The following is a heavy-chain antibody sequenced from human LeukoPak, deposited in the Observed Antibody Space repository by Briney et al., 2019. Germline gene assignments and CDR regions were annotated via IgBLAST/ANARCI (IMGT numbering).Heavy chain of an antibody. V-gene: IGHV4-61*02. J-gene: IGHJ6*03. CDR2: IYRSGST. Sequence: SQTLSLTCTVSGGSISSGSYYWSWIRQPAGKGLEWFGRIYRSGSTNYNPALKSRVTISVDTSKNQLSLKLSSVTAADTAVYYCARWVESTNYYYMDVWGKGATVTVSS. CDR3: ARWVESTNYYYMDV. CDR1: GGSISSGSYY. D-gene: IGHD5-24*01.